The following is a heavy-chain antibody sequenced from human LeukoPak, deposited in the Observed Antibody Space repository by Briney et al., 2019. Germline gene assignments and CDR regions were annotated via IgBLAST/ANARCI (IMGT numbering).Heavy chain of an antibody. J-gene: IGHJ4*02. D-gene: IGHD3-10*01. CDR3: ARERGSESFFDY. CDR2: IYHSGTT. CDR1: GDSITSGVYY. Sequence: PSETLSLTCTVSGDSITSGVYYWSWIRQPPGKGLEWIGYIYHSGTTYYNPSLKSRVTISVDRSNNQFSLQLTSVTAADTAVYYCARERGSESFFDYWGQGTLVTVSS. V-gene: IGHV4-30-2*01.